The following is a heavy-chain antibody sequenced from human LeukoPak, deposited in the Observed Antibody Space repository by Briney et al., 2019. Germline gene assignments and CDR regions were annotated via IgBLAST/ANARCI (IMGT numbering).Heavy chain of an antibody. D-gene: IGHD4-17*01. CDR2: ISAYNGYT. J-gene: IGHJ4*02. CDR1: GYTFTTYG. CDR3: ARMGIGDYGIDY. Sequence: ASVKVSCKASGYTFTTYGISWVRQAPGQGLEWMGWISAYNGYTNYAQKVQGRVTMTRDTSTTTAYMKLRSLRSDDTAVYYCARMGIGDYGIDYWGQGTLVTVSS. V-gene: IGHV1-18*01.